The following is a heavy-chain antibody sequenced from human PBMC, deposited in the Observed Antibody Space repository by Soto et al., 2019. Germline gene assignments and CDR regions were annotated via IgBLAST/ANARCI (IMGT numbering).Heavy chain of an antibody. Sequence: GGSLRLSCAASGCTVSSNYMSWVRQAPGKGLEWVSVIYSAGSTYYADSVKGRFTISRDNSKNTLYLQMNSLRAEDTAVYYCARERRIAARINWFDPWGQGTLVNVSS. CDR2: IYSAGST. CDR1: GCTVSSNY. CDR3: ARERRIAARINWFDP. D-gene: IGHD6-6*01. V-gene: IGHV3-66*01. J-gene: IGHJ5*02.